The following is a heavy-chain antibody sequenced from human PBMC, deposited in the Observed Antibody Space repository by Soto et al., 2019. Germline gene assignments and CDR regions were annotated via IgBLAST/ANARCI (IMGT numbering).Heavy chain of an antibody. CDR2: IYYRGST. CDR1: GGSISSHY. CDR3: ARDGREASGMDV. D-gene: IGHD1-26*01. V-gene: IGHV4-59*11. Sequence: SETLSLTCTVSGGSISSHYWSWVRQAPGKGLEWIGHIYYRGSTTYNPSLRSRSTISVDTSNNQFSLKLISVTTADTAVYYCARDGREASGMDVWGQGTKVTVSS. J-gene: IGHJ6*02.